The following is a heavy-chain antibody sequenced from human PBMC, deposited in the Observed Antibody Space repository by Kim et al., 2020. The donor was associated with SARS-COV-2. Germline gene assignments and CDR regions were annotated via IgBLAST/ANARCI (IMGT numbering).Heavy chain of an antibody. D-gene: IGHD3-10*01. CDR3: AKGDYGSGSYYNKGNYFDY. CDR2: ISGSGGST. Sequence: GGSLRLSCAASGFTFSSYAMSWVRQAPGKGLEWVSAISGSGGSTYYADSVKGRFTISRDNSKNTLYLQMNSLRAEDTTVYYCAKGDYGSGSYYNKGNYFDYWGQGTLVTVSS. J-gene: IGHJ4*02. V-gene: IGHV3-23*01. CDR1: GFTFSSYA.